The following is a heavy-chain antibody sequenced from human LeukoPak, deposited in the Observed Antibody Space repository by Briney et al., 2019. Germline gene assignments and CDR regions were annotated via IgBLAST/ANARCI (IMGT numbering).Heavy chain of an antibody. CDR2: ISCSGTTT. CDR3: ARYGDY. J-gene: IGHJ4*02. CDR1: GFTFSSYE. V-gene: IGHV3-48*03. Sequence: GGSLRLSCAASGFTFSSYEMNWVRQAQGKGLEWVSYISCSGTTTYYAHSVNGRFTISRDNATNSLNLQMNSLRADDTAVYSCARYGDYWGQGTLVTVSS. D-gene: IGHD3-10*01.